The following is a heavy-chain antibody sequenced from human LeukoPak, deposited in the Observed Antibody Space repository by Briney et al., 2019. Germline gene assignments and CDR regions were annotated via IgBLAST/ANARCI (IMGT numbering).Heavy chain of an antibody. D-gene: IGHD6-6*01. CDR3: ASLSGSSFDY. J-gene: IGHJ4*02. CDR2: IYHSGST. CDR1: GGSISSCNW. V-gene: IGHV4-4*02. Sequence: SETLSLTCTVSGGSISSCNWWSWVRPPPGKGLEWIGEIYHSGSTYYNPSLKSRVTISVDTSKNQFSLKLSSVTAADTAVYYCASLSGSSFDYWGQGTLVTVSS.